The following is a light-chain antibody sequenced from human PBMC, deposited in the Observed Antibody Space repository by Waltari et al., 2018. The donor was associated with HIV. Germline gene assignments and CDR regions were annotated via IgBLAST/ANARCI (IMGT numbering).Light chain of an antibody. CDR1: SSDVGSYNL. V-gene: IGLV2-23*02. Sequence: QSALTQPASVSGSPGQSVTISRTGTSSDVGSYNLVSWYQQHPGKAPKLMIYEVSKRPSGVSNRFSGSKSGNTASLTISGLQAEDEADYYCCSYAGSGDVFGTGTKVTVL. CDR3: CSYAGSGDV. J-gene: IGLJ1*01. CDR2: EVS.